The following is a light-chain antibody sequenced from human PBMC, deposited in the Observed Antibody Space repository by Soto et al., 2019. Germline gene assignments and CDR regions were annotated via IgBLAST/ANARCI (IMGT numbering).Light chain of an antibody. Sequence: EIVLTQSPATLSAFPGDRVTLSCRASQALNTRLAWYQHKPGQAPRLLIYLTSNRAAGVPARFSAWGSETDFTLTISDVEPEDFATYYCQQSYSTPRTFGQGTKVEIK. CDR1: QALNTR. CDR3: QQSYSTPRT. V-gene: IGKV3D-11*01. J-gene: IGKJ1*01. CDR2: LTS.